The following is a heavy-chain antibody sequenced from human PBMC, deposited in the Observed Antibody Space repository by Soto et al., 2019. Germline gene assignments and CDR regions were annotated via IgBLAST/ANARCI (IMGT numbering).Heavy chain of an antibody. CDR2: ISGSGGST. CDR1: GSSFSDYY. Sequence: GGSLRLSCAASGSSFSDYYMSWVRQAPGKGLEWVSAISGSGGSTYYADSVKGRFTFSRDNSKNTLYLQMNSLRAEDTAVYYCAKDQYYDSSGYYSKSFFDYWGQGTLVTVSS. D-gene: IGHD3-22*01. CDR3: AKDQYYDSSGYYSKSFFDY. V-gene: IGHV3-23*01. J-gene: IGHJ4*02.